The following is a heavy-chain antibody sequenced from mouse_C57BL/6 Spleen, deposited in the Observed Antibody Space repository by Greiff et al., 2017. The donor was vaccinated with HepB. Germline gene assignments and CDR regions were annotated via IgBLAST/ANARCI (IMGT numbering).Heavy chain of an antibody. Sequence: VQLQQSGPGLVKPSQSLSLTCSVTGYSITSGYYWNWIRQFPGNKLEWMGYISYDGSNNYNPSLKNRISITRDTSKNQFFLKLNSVTTEDTATYYCARDGDDGYPFAYWGQGTLVTVSA. CDR3: ARDGDDGYPFAY. V-gene: IGHV3-6*01. D-gene: IGHD2-3*01. J-gene: IGHJ3*01. CDR1: GYSITSGYY. CDR2: ISYDGSN.